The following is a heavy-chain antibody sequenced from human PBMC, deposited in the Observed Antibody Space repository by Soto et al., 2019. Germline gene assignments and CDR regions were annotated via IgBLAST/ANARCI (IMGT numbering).Heavy chain of an antibody. D-gene: IGHD4-17*01. CDR1: GGSFSGYY. V-gene: IGHV4-34*01. Sequence: SETLSLTCAVYGGSFSGYYWSWIRQPPGKGLEWIGEINHSGSTNYNPPLKSRVTISVDTSKNQFSLKLSSVTAADTAVYYCANSYGDGDYWGQGTLVTVSS. CDR3: ANSYGDGDY. CDR2: INHSGST. J-gene: IGHJ4*02.